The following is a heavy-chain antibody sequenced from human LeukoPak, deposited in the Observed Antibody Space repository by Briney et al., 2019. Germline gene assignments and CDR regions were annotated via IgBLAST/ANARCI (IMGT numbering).Heavy chain of an antibody. CDR2: INPNSGGT. CDR3: ARSWGGMVFRHYYDDY. J-gene: IGHJ4*02. Sequence: GASVKVSCKASGYTFTGYYMHWVRQAPGQGLEWMGWINPNSGGTNYAQKFQDRVTMTRDTSITTAYMELSRLRSDDTAVYYCARSWGGMVFRHYYDDYWGQGTLVTVSS. CDR1: GYTFTGYY. V-gene: IGHV1-2*02. D-gene: IGHD3-22*01.